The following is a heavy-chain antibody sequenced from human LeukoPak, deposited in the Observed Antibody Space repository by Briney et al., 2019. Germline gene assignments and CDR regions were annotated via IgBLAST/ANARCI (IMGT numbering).Heavy chain of an antibody. J-gene: IGHJ4*02. CDR1: GFTFSSYS. Sequence: GGSLRLSCAASGFTFSSYSMNWVRQAPGKGLEWVSSIRSFSRYIYYADSVKGRFTISRDNARNSLYLQMNSLRVEDTAVYYCARTRAGIQAGFDYWGQGTLVTVSS. V-gene: IGHV3-21*01. D-gene: IGHD1-1*01. CDR2: IRSFSRYI. CDR3: ARTRAGIQAGFDY.